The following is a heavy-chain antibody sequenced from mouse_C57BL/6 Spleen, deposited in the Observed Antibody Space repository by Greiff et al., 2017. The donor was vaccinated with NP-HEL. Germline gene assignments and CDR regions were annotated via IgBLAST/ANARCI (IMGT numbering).Heavy chain of an antibody. CDR3: ARRYGSSYWYFDV. Sequence: EVMLVESGGGLVQPGGSLKLSCAASGFTFSDYYMYWVRQTPEKRLVWVAYISNGGGSTYYPDTVKGRFTISRDNAKNTLYLQMSRLKSEDTAMYYCARRYGSSYWYFDVWGTGTTVTVSS. CDR2: ISNGGGST. CDR1: GFTFSDYY. V-gene: IGHV5-12*01. J-gene: IGHJ1*03. D-gene: IGHD1-1*01.